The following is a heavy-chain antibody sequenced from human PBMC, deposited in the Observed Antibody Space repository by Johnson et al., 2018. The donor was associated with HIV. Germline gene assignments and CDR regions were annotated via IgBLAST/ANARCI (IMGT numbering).Heavy chain of an antibody. CDR2: LYSGGSP. CDR3: ARTPSAGVDNHDPLDI. J-gene: IGHJ3*02. CDR1: GFTVSSNY. Sequence: VQLVESGGGLIQPGGSLRLSCAASGFTVSSNYMSWVRQAPGTGLEWVSVLYSGGSPYYADSVKGRFTLSRDNSKNPLYLQMNSRTVEHTAMFYCARTPSAGVDNHDPLDIWGQGTMVTVSS. D-gene: IGHD3-3*01. V-gene: IGHV3-66*02.